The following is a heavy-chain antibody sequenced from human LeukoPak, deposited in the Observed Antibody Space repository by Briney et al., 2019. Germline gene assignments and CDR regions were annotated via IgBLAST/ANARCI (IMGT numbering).Heavy chain of an antibody. V-gene: IGHV4-34*01. CDR2: INHSGST. CDR1: GGSFSGYY. J-gene: IGHJ4*02. CDR3: ARVTEYMIEDYFDY. Sequence: SETLSLTCAVYGGSFSGYYWSWIRQPPGKGLEWIGEINHSGSTNYNPSLKSRVTISVDTSKNQFSLKLSSVTAADTAVYYCARVTEYMIEDYFDYWGQGTLVTVSS. D-gene: IGHD3-22*01.